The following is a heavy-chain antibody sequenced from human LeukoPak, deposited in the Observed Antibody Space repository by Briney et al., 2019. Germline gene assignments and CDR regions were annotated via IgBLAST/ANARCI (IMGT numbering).Heavy chain of an antibody. CDR1: GGSISSYY. Sequence: SETLSLTCTVSGGSISSYYWSWIRQPAGEGLEWIGRIYTSGSTNYNPSLTSRVTMSVDTSKNQFSLKLTSVTAADTAVYYCARDRCNSTTCASRGAFDIWGQGTMVTVSS. V-gene: IGHV4-4*07. CDR3: ARDRCNSTTCASRGAFDI. CDR2: IYTSGST. D-gene: IGHD2-2*01. J-gene: IGHJ3*02.